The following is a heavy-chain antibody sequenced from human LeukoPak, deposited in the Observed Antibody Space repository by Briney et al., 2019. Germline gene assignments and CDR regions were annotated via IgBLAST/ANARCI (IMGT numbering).Heavy chain of an antibody. CDR1: GYTFTSYD. V-gene: IGHV1-8*01. D-gene: IGHD6-13*01. CDR3: ARGYWTKRVAAAGYFDY. J-gene: IGHJ4*02. Sequence: ASVKVSCKASGYTFTSYDINWVRQATGQGLEWMGWMNPNSGNTGYAQKFQGRVTMTRNTSISTAYMELSSLRSEDTAVYYCARGYWTKRVAAAGYFDYWGQGTLVTVSS. CDR2: MNPNSGNT.